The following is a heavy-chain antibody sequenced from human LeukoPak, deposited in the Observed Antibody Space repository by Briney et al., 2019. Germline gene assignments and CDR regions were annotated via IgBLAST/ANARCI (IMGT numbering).Heavy chain of an antibody. D-gene: IGHD1-26*01. CDR1: GFTFSSYA. J-gene: IGHJ6*02. CDR3: AKASGNYPLYSYAMDA. V-gene: IGHV3-23*01. CDR2: ISGSGSNT. Sequence: GGSLRLSCAASGFTFSSYAMSWVRQAPGKGLEWVSAISGSGSNTYYADSVKGRFTISRDNSKNTLDLQMNSLRAEDTAEYYCAKASGNYPLYSYAMDAWGQGTTVTVFS.